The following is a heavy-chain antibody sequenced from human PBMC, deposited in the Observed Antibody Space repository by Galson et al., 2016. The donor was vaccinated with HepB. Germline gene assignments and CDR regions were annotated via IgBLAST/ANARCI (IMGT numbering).Heavy chain of an antibody. V-gene: IGHV3-30*18. CDR3: AKHTYYYGSGSYSGFDY. J-gene: IGHJ4*02. CDR1: GFSFNSYA. Sequence: SLRLSCAASGFSFNSYAMHWVRQAPGKGLEWVAVTSYAGNKKSYADPVRGRFSISRDNSKNTLFLQMSSLRPEDTAVYYCAKHTYYYGSGSYSGFDYWGQGTLITVSS. D-gene: IGHD3-10*01. CDR2: TSYAGNKK.